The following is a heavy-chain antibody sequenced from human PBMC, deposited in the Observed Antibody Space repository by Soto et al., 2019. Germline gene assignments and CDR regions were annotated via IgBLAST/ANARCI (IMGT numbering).Heavy chain of an antibody. Sequence: ASVKVSCKASGYTFTSYAMHWVRQAPGQRLEWMGWINAGNGNTKYSQKFQVRVTITRDTSASTAYMELSSLRSEDTAVYYCARGLNGYLHYFDYWGQGTLVTVSS. CDR3: ARGLNGYLHYFDY. D-gene: IGHD5-18*01. CDR1: GYTFTSYA. CDR2: INAGNGNT. J-gene: IGHJ4*02. V-gene: IGHV1-3*01.